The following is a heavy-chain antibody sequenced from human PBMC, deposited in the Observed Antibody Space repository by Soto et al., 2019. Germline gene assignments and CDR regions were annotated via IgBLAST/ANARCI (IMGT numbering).Heavy chain of an antibody. Sequence: GASVKVSCKASGYTFTTYGINWVRQAPGEGLEWLGWINTHNGNTNYAQNLQGRVFMTADTSTNTAYMELRSLRSDDTAIYYCTREGSAPYYYYGMDAWGQGTTVTVS. CDR2: INTHNGNT. CDR3: TREGSAPYYYYGMDA. V-gene: IGHV1-18*01. CDR1: GYTFTTYG. J-gene: IGHJ6*02. D-gene: IGHD3-10*01.